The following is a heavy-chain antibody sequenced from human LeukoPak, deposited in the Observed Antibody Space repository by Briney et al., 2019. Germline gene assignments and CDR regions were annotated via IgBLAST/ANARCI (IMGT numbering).Heavy chain of an antibody. J-gene: IGHJ5*02. CDR1: GGTFTGYY. Sequence: PSETLSLTCAVYGGTFTGYYYWTWIRQAPGKGLEWIGEINHGGSTNYNPSLKSRVTISVDTSKNQFSLKLNSVTAADTAVYYCAALGVRFPWGQGTLVTVSS. D-gene: IGHD3-16*01. CDR2: INHGGST. V-gene: IGHV4-34*08. CDR3: AALGVRFP.